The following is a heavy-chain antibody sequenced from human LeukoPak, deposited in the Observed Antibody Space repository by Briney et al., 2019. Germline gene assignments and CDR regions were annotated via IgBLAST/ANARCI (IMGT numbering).Heavy chain of an antibody. Sequence: SETLSLTCSVSGVSITSYYWTWIRQPPGKGLEWIGYVYYSGNTFYNPSLRSRVSMSVDTSKNHFSLDLWSVTAADTAVYYCAKLWDDFGDSSAWFDPWGQGTLVTVSS. CDR2: VYYSGNT. CDR1: GVSITSYY. J-gene: IGHJ5*02. CDR3: AKLWDDFGDSSAWFDP. V-gene: IGHV4-59*08. D-gene: IGHD4-17*01.